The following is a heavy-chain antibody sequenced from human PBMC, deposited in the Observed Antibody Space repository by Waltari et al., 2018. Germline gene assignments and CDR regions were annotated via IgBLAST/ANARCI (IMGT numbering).Heavy chain of an antibody. Sequence: QVQLQESGPGLVKPSQTLTLTCTVPSGSIRIPDYFWSWIRQAPGKGLEWIGSVSYRGITYYNPSLESRVTMSVDTSKNQFSLNLNSMTAADAAVYYCARTTFVRYFDYWGQGTLVTVSS. V-gene: IGHV4-30-4*01. D-gene: IGHD1-1*01. CDR3: ARTTFVRYFDY. CDR1: SGSIRIPDYF. J-gene: IGHJ4*02. CDR2: VSYRGIT.